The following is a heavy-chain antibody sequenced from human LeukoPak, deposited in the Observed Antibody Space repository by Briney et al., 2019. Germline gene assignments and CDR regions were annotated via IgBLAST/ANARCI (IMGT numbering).Heavy chain of an antibody. J-gene: IGHJ4*02. V-gene: IGHV4-39*01. Sequence: PSETLSLTCTVSGGSISSSSYSWGWIRQPPGKGLEWIGSIYYSGSTYYNPSLKSRVTISVDTSKNQFSLKLSSVSAADTAVYYCARPYYDLEIDYWGQGTLVTVSS. CDR3: ARPYYDLEIDY. CDR2: IYYSGST. CDR1: GGSISSSSYS. D-gene: IGHD3-22*01.